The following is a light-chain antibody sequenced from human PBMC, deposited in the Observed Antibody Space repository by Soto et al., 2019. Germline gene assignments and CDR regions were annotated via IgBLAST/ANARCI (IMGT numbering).Light chain of an antibody. J-gene: IGKJ1*01. V-gene: IGKV3D-15*01. CDR1: QSVSSY. CDR2: GAS. CDR3: QQYAHWPVWS. Sequence: EIVLTQSPATLSLSPGERATLSCRASQSVSSYLAWYQQKPGQAPRLLIYGASSRATGIPDRFSGSGSGTEFTLTISSLQSEDFAMYYCQQYAHWPVWSFGQGTKVDIK.